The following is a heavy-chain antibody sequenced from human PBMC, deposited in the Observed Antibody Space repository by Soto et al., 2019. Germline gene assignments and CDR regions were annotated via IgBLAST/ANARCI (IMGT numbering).Heavy chain of an antibody. CDR2: ISSSSYI. Sequence: GGSLRLSCAASGFTFSNDNMNWIRQAPGKGLEWVSSISSSSYIYYADSVKGRFTISRDNAKNSLYLQMNSLRAEDTAVYYCARDSGGFDYWGQGTLVTVSS. D-gene: IGHD3-16*01. V-gene: IGHV3-21*01. CDR1: GFTFSNDN. J-gene: IGHJ4*02. CDR3: ARDSGGFDY.